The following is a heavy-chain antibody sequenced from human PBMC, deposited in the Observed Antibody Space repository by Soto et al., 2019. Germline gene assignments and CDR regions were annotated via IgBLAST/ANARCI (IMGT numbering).Heavy chain of an antibody. CDR3: AKDHGPITMIVVAPFGY. D-gene: IGHD3-22*01. CDR1: GFTFSSYG. Sequence: QVQLVESGGGVVQPGRSLRLSCAASGFTFSSYGMHWVRQAPGKGLEWVAVISYDGSNKYYADSVKGRFTISRDNSKNTLYLQMNSLRAEATAVYYCAKDHGPITMIVVAPFGYWGQGTLVTVSS. J-gene: IGHJ4*02. V-gene: IGHV3-30*18. CDR2: ISYDGSNK.